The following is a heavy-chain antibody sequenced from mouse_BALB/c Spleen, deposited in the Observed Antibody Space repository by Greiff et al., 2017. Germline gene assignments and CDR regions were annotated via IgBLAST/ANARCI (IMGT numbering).Heavy chain of an antibody. Sequence: QVQLQQSGAELVRPGTSVKVSCKASGYAFTNYLIEWVKQRPGQGLEWIGVINPGSGGTNYNEKFKGKATLTADKSSSTAYMQLSSLTSDDSAVYFCAREGGLYYFDYWGQGTTLTVSS. J-gene: IGHJ2*01. CDR2: INPGSGGT. V-gene: IGHV1-54*01. CDR1: GYAFTNYL. CDR3: AREGGLYYFDY.